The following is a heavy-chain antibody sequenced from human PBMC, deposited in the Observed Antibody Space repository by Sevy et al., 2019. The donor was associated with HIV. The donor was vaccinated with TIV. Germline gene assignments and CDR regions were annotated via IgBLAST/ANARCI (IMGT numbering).Heavy chain of an antibody. J-gene: IGHJ4*02. CDR1: GYSISSGYY. CDR3: AGPTLTYSSGWSYYDS. Sequence: SETLSLTCAVSGYSISSGYYWGWIRQPPGKGLEWIASINYSGSTFYNPSLKSRVTISSDTSKNQFSLKLNSVTAADTAIYYCAGPTLTYSSGWSYYDSWGQGTVVTVSS. V-gene: IGHV4-38-2*01. D-gene: IGHD6-19*01. CDR2: INYSGST.